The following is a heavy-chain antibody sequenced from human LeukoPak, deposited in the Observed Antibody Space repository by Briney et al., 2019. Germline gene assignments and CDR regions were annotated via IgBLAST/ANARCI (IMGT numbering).Heavy chain of an antibody. D-gene: IGHD3-3*01. V-gene: IGHV4-39*01. Sequence: SETLSLTCTVSGGSISSSSYYWDWIRQPPGKGLEWIGSIYYSGSTYYNPSLKSRVTISVDTSKNQFSLKLSSVTAADTAVYYCARPALGDFWSGYSSSFDYWGQGTLVTVSS. J-gene: IGHJ4*02. CDR3: ARPALGDFWSGYSSSFDY. CDR1: GGSISSSSYY. CDR2: IYYSGST.